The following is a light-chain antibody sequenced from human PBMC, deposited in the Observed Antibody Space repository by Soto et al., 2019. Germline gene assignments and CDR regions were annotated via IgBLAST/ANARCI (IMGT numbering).Light chain of an antibody. Sequence: QSALTQPRSVSASPGQSVTISCTGTSSNVGGYNYVSWYQQNPGKAPKLMIYDATKRPSGVPDRFSGYKSGNAASLTIAGLKAEDEADYYCCSYAASYTLLFGGGTKLTVL. J-gene: IGLJ2*01. CDR3: CSYAASYTLL. CDR2: DAT. CDR1: SSNVGGYNY. V-gene: IGLV2-11*01.